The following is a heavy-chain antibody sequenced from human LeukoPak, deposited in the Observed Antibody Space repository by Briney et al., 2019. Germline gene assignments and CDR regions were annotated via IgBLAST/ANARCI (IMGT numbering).Heavy chain of an antibody. CDR3: ARGSTVTGTTTVPSPSR. J-gene: IGHJ4*02. V-gene: IGHV3-48*01. Sequence: GGSLRLSCAASGFTFSSYNMNWVRQAPGRGLEWVSYISTGSSNIYYADSVKGRFTISRDNAKNSLYLQMNSLRAEDTAVYYCARGSTVTGTTTVPSPSRWGQGTLVTVSS. CDR1: GFTFSSYN. CDR2: ISTGSSNI. D-gene: IGHD6-19*01.